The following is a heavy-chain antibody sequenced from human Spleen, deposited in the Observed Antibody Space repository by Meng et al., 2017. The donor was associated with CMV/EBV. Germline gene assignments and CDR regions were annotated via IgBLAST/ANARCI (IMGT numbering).Heavy chain of an antibody. V-gene: IGHV1-69*10. CDR1: SYS. Sequence: SYSISWVRQATGQGLEWMGGIIPVPGIANYAQKFQGRVTITADISTRTAYMELNSLRSADTAVYYCAREGVIPAERPTEETYYFDNWGQGTLVTVSS. CDR2: IIPVPGIA. J-gene: IGHJ4*02. CDR3: AREGVIPAERPTEETYYFDN. D-gene: IGHD2-2*01.